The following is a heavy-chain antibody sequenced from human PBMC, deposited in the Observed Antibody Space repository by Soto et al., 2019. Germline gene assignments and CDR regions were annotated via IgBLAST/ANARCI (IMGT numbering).Heavy chain of an antibody. CDR2: IYPGDSDT. CDR1: GYSFTSYW. Sequence: PGESLKISCQGSGYSFTSYWIGWVRQMPGKGLEWMGIIYPGDSDTRYSPSFQGQVTISADKSISTAYLQWSSLKASDTAMYYCASTRTGVVDYYYYGMDVWGQGTTVTVSS. D-gene: IGHD3-3*01. V-gene: IGHV5-51*01. J-gene: IGHJ6*02. CDR3: ASTRTGVVDYYYYGMDV.